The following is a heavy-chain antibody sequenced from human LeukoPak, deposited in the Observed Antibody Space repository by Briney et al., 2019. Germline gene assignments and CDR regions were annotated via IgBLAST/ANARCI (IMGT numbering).Heavy chain of an antibody. V-gene: IGHV3-48*03. CDR2: ISSSGSTI. CDR1: GFTFSSYE. Sequence: GGSLRLSCAASGFTFSSYEMNWVRQAPGKGLEWGSKISSSGSTINYADSVKGGFTISRDNAKNSLYLQTNSLRAEDTAVYYCARVLYLYGSSSARFDYWGQGTLVTVSS. J-gene: IGHJ4*02. CDR3: ARVLYLYGSSSARFDY. D-gene: IGHD6-6*01.